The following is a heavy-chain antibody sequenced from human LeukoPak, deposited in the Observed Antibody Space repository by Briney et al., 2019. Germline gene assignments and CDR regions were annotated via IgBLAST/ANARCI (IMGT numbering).Heavy chain of an antibody. Sequence: SETLSLTCTVSVGSLSSGVYYWSGVRAPPGEGLECVGYIYYSGCTYYNPPLKSRVTISINTSKNQFSLKRSSVTAADTAVYYCARVGFIVEAKGLNWYDPWGQGTLVTVS. CDR3: ARVGFIVEAKGLNWYDP. V-gene: IGHV4-30-4*01. J-gene: IGHJ5*02. CDR1: VGSLSSGVYY. CDR2: IYYSGCT. D-gene: IGHD1-26*01.